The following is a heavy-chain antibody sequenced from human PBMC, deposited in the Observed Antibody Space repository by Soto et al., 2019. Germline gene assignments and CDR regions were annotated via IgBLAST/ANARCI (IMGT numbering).Heavy chain of an antibody. D-gene: IGHD6-6*01. CDR3: ASRFMSIAAHYYYYGMDV. CDR2: INPNSGGT. V-gene: IGHV1-2*02. J-gene: IGHJ6*02. CDR1: GYTFTGYY. Sequence: ASVKVSCKASGYTFTGYYMHWVRQAPGQGLEWMGWINPNSGGTNYAQKFQGRVTMTRDTSISTAYMELSRLRSDDTAVYYCASRFMSIAAHYYYYGMDVWGQGTTVTVSS.